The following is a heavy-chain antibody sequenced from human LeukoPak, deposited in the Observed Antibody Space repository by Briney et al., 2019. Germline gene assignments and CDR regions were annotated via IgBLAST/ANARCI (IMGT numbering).Heavy chain of an antibody. J-gene: IGHJ4*02. CDR2: TSADNGEI. V-gene: IGHV1-18*01. Sequence: ASVKLTCKASGSTFIKYGISWVRQAPGQGLELMAWTSADNGEINYAQNLQGRVTLTTDTSTSTAYMELRRLRSDDTAVYYWERDDCSGNTCYSGDYWGQGTLVTVSS. CDR3: ERDDCSGNTCYSGDY. CDR1: GSTFIKYG. D-gene: IGHD2-2*02.